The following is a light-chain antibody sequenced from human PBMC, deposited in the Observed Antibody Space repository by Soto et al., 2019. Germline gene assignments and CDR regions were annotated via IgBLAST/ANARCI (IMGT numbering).Light chain of an antibody. Sequence: EILWTDSLGTLSLSPVERSTISFISSQSVSSTYLGWYQQKPGQAPRLLIYGESSRATGIPDRFSGSGSGTDFTLTISRLEPEDFAVYYCQQYGSSPWTFGQGTKVDIK. CDR1: QSVSSTY. J-gene: IGKJ1*01. CDR2: GES. V-gene: IGKV3-20*01. CDR3: QQYGSSPWT.